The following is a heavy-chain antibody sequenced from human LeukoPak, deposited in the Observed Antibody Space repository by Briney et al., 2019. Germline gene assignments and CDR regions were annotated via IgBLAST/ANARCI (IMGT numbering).Heavy chain of an antibody. CDR2: ISYDGSNK. Sequence: GGSLRLSCAASGFTFSSYGMHWVRQAPGKGLEWVAVISYDGSNKYYADSVKGRFTISRDNSKNTLYLQMNSLRAEDTAVYYCARLYSSGWYGGGDFDYWGQGTLVTVSS. CDR3: ARLYSSGWYGGGDFDY. D-gene: IGHD6-19*01. CDR1: GFTFSSYG. J-gene: IGHJ4*02. V-gene: IGHV3-30*03.